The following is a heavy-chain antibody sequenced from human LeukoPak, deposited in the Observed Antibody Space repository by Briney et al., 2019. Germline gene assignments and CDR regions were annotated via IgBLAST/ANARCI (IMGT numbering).Heavy chain of an antibody. D-gene: IGHD6-6*01. J-gene: IGHJ6*03. CDR3: ARAMQLESPPQYYMDV. CDR2: INHSGST. CDR1: GGSFSGYY. Sequence: SETLSLTCAVYGGSFSGYYWSWIRQPPGKGLEWTGEINHSGSTNYNLSLKSRVTISVDTSKNQFSLKLSSVTAADTAVYYCARAMQLESPPQYYMDVWGKGTTVTVSS. V-gene: IGHV4-34*01.